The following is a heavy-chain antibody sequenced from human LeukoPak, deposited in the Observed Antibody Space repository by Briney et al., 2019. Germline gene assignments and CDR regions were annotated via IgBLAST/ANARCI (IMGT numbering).Heavy chain of an antibody. CDR3: AKDTVLLWFGDPYYFDY. D-gene: IGHD3-10*01. CDR2: ISYDGSNK. V-gene: IGHV3-30*18. Sequence: GGSLRLSCAASGFTFSSYWMSWVRQAPGKGLEWVAVISYDGSNKYYADSVKGRFTISRDNSKNTLYLQMNSLRAEDTAVYYCAKDTVLLWFGDPYYFDYWGQGTLVTVSS. CDR1: GFTFSSYW. J-gene: IGHJ4*02.